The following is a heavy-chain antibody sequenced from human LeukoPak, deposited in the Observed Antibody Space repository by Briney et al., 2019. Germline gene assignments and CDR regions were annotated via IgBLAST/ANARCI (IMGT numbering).Heavy chain of an antibody. V-gene: IGHV1-58*01. J-gene: IGHJ4*02. CDR3: ARNEYPPPITIFGD. Sequence: ASVKVSCKASGFTFTSSAVQWVRQARGQRLEWIGWIVVGSGNTNYAQKFQERVTITRDTSISTAYMELSRLRSDDTAVYYCARNEYPPPITIFGDWGQGTLVTVSS. CDR1: GFTFTSSA. CDR2: IVVGSGNT. D-gene: IGHD3-3*01.